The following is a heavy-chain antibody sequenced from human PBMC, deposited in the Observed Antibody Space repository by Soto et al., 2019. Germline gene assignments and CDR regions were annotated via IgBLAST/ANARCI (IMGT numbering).Heavy chain of an antibody. J-gene: IGHJ6*04. Sequence: PSETLSLTCTVSGGSISSYYWSWIRQPPGKGLEWIGYIYYSGSTNYNPPLKSRVTISVDTSKNQFSLKLSSVTAADTAVYYCAKLWFGELYLLDVWGKGTTVTVSS. CDR2: IYYSGST. CDR1: GGSISSYY. CDR3: AKLWFGELYLLDV. V-gene: IGHV4-59*01. D-gene: IGHD3-10*01.